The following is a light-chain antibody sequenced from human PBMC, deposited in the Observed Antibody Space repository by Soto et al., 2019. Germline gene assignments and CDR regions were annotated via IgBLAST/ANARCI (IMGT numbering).Light chain of an antibody. CDR3: QQSSNTPLT. CDR2: AAS. Sequence: DIQMTQSPSSLSASVGDRVTITCRASQSISSYLNWYQQKPGKAPKLLIYAASSLQSGVPSRFSGSGSGTDFTLTISSLQPEDFATYYCQQSSNTPLTFGPGTKVDVK. V-gene: IGKV1-39*01. CDR1: QSISSY. J-gene: IGKJ3*01.